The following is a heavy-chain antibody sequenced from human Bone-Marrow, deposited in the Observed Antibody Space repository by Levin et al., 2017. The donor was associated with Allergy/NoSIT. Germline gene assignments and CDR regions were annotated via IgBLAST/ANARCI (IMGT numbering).Heavy chain of an antibody. CDR1: GFTFSSYG. CDR2: ISYDGSNK. V-gene: IGHV3-30*18. J-gene: IGHJ6*02. D-gene: IGHD2-2*02. CDR3: AKEISPVPAAIGYYYYYDGMDV. Sequence: GGSLRLSCAASGFTFSSYGMHWVRQAPGKGLEWVAVISYDGSNKYYADSVKGRFTISRDNSKNTLYLQMNSLRAEDTAVYYCAKEISPVPAAIGYYYYYDGMDVWGQGTTVTVSS.